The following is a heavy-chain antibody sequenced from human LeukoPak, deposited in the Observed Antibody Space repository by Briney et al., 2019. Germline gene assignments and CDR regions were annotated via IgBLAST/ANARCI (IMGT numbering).Heavy chain of an antibody. Sequence: ASVKVSCKASGYTFTGYYMHWVRQAPGQGVEWLGWINPNSGGTNYAQKFQGRVTMTRHTSISTAYMELSRLRSDDTAVYYCARDLRFVVVVAATSAFDIWGQGTMVTVSS. CDR1: GYTFTGYY. CDR3: ARDLRFVVVVAATSAFDI. J-gene: IGHJ3*02. D-gene: IGHD2-15*01. CDR2: INPNSGGT. V-gene: IGHV1-2*02.